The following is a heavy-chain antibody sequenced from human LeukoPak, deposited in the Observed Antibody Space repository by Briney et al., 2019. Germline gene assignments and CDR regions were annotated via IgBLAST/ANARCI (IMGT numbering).Heavy chain of an antibody. D-gene: IGHD6-19*01. CDR3: ARDMGTSGWYRDDAFDI. J-gene: IGHJ3*02. Sequence: ASVKVSCKASGYTFTGYYMHWVRQAPGQGLEWMGWINPNSGGTNYAQKFQGRVTMTRDTSISTAYMELSRLRSDDTAVYYCARDMGTSGWYRDDAFDIWGQGTMVTVSS. CDR2: INPNSGGT. V-gene: IGHV1-2*02. CDR1: GYTFTGYY.